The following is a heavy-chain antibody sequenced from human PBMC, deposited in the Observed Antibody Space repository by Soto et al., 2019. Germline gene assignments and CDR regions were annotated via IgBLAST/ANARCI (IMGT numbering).Heavy chain of an antibody. V-gene: IGHV3-23*01. Sequence: EVQGLESGGGLIQPGGSLSLSCEASGFTFRNYVMTWVRQPPGTGMEWVSSISGNAIATYYADSGKGRFTISRHNSKKTLHLLKNSLSAEETAVYYCAKDWTGDTCPCMDVWGHGTTVIVSS. CDR3: AKDWTGDTCPCMDV. D-gene: IGHD2-8*02. CDR1: GFTFRNYV. CDR2: ISGNAIAT. J-gene: IGHJ6*02.